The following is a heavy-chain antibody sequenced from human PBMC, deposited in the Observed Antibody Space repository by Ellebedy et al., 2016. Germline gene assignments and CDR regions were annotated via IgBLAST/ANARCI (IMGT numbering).Heavy chain of an antibody. CDR1: GGPLRSYY. D-gene: IGHD7-27*01. J-gene: IGHJ3*02. CDR2: IYNTGST. V-gene: IGHV4-4*07. CDR3: ARANWELGDAFDI. Sequence: SETLSLXCSVSGGPLRSYYWSCIRQPAGTGLEWIGRIYNTGSTNYNPSLKSRLTMSVDTSKNQFSLKLKSVTAADTAIYYCARANWELGDAFDIWGQGTKVTVS.